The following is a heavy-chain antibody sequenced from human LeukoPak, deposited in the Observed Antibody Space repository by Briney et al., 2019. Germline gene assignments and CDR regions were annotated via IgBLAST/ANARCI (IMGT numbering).Heavy chain of an antibody. CDR1: GYIFTSYW. D-gene: IGHD1-26*01. CDR3: ARYSGSYSPELNFDH. J-gene: IGHJ4*02. CDR2: IYPGDSDT. V-gene: IGHV5-51*01. Sequence: GESLKISCKGSGYIFTSYWIGWVRQMPGKGLEWMGIIYPGDSDTRYSPSFQGQVTISADKSISTAYLQWSSLKASDTAMYYCARYSGSYSPELNFDHWGQGTLVTVSS.